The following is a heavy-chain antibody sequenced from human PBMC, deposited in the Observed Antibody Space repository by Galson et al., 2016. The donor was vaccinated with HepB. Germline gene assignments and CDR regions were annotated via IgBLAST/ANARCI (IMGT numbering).Heavy chain of an antibody. D-gene: IGHD3-3*01. J-gene: IGHJ4*02. CDR2: TYSSGNT. Sequence: ETLSLTCTVSGGSMDIYKWSWIRQTPGKGLEWIGHTYSSGNTNYNPSLQSRVTISVDTSKNQVFLKVTSVTAADTAIYYCAQEWSAFDYWGQGTLVTVSS. CDR3: AQEWSAFDY. V-gene: IGHV4-59*12. CDR1: GGSMDIYK.